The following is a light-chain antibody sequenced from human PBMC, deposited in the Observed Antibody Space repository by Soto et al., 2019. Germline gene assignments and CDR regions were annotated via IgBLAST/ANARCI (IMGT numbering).Light chain of an antibody. V-gene: IGKV3-11*01. CDR3: QQYGSLPIT. J-gene: IGKJ5*01. Sequence: EIVLTQSPATLSLSPGERAALSCRASQSVSSYLAWYQQKPGQAPRLLIYDASNRATGIPARFSGSGSGTDFTLTISRLEPEDFVVYYCQQYGSLPITFGQGTRLEIK. CDR2: DAS. CDR1: QSVSSY.